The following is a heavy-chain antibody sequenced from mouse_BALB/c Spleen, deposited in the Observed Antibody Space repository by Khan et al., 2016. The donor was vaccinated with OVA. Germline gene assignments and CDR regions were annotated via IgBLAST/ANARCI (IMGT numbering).Heavy chain of an antibody. Sequence: EVQLQESGPGLVKPSQSLSLTCTVTGYSITSDYAWNWLRQFPGNKLEWMGYIGYSGSTNYNPSLKSRISITRDTSKNQFFLQLNSVTTEDTATYDCARDGSRYNYAMDYWGQGTSVTVSS. CDR3: ARDGSRYNYAMDY. CDR1: GYSITSDYA. J-gene: IGHJ4*01. D-gene: IGHD2-3*01. CDR2: IGYSGST. V-gene: IGHV3-2*02.